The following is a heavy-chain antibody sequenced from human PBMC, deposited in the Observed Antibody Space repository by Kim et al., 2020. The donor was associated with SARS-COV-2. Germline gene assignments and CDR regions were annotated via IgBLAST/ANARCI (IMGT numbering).Heavy chain of an antibody. V-gene: IGHV4-59*08. Sequence: SETLSLTCTVSGGSISSYYWSWIRQPPGKGLEWIGYIYYSGSTNYNPSLKSRVTISVDTSKNQFSLKLSSVTAADTAVYYCARQGLSSSWYPEGGMDVWGQGTTVTVSS. D-gene: IGHD6-13*01. J-gene: IGHJ6*02. CDR2: IYYSGST. CDR1: GGSISSYY. CDR3: ARQGLSSSWYPEGGMDV.